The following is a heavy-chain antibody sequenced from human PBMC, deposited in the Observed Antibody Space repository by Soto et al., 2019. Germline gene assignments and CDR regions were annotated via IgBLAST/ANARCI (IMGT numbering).Heavy chain of an antibody. CDR3: ARVGYSSGWSDAFDI. D-gene: IGHD6-19*01. CDR2: IYHSGST. Sequence: PSETLSLTCAVSGGSISSSNWWSWVRQPPGKGLEWIGEIYHSGSTNYSPSLKSRVTISVDKSKNQFSLKLSSVTAADTAVYYCARVGYSSGWSDAFDIWGQGTMVTVSS. CDR1: GGSISSSNW. V-gene: IGHV4-4*02. J-gene: IGHJ3*02.